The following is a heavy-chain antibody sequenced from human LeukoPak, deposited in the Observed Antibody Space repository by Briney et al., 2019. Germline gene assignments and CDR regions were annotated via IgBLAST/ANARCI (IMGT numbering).Heavy chain of an antibody. CDR3: AKDWSVYSNYEEGDY. D-gene: IGHD4-11*01. CDR1: GFTFSSYA. CDR2: ISGSGGST. V-gene: IGHV3-23*01. J-gene: IGHJ4*02. Sequence: GGSLRLSCAASGFTFSSYAMSWVRQAPGKGLEWVSAISGSGGSTYYADSVEGWFTISRDNSKNTLYLQMNSLRAEDTAVYYCAKDWSVYSNYEEGDYWGQGTLVTVSS.